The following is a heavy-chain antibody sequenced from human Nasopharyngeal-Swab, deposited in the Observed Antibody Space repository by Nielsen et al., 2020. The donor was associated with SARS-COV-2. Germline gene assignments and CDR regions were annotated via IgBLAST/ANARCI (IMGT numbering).Heavy chain of an antibody. J-gene: IGHJ4*02. V-gene: IGHV3-9*01. CDR2: ISWNSGSI. CDR1: GFTFDDYA. Sequence: GGSLRLSCAASGFTFDDYAMHWVRQAPGKGLEWVSGISWNSGSIGYADSVKGRFTISRDNAKNSLYLQMSSLRAEDTALYYCAKGDGLGATTASFDYWGQGTLVTVSS. D-gene: IGHD5-24*01. CDR3: AKGDGLGATTASFDY.